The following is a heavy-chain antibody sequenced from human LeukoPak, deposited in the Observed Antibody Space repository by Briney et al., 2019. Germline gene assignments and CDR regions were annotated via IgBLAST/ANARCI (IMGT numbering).Heavy chain of an antibody. CDR2: IDGSGNT. Sequence: SETLSLTCTVSGASISSYYWSWIRQPAGKGLEWIGRIDGSGNTNYNPSLKSRISVSVDTSKNQVSLKLSYVTAADTAVYYCARDGGSGWFDYWDQGTLVTVSS. V-gene: IGHV4-4*07. CDR1: GASISSYY. D-gene: IGHD6-19*01. CDR3: ARDGGSGWFDY. J-gene: IGHJ4*02.